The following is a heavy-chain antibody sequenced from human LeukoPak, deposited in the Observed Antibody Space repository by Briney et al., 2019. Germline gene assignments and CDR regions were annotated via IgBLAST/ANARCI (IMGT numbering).Heavy chain of an antibody. J-gene: IGHJ4*02. CDR1: GFTFSTYW. D-gene: IGHD3-10*01. CDR3: ARERMYSGSGSTYPYYDY. V-gene: IGHV3-7*01. Sequence: GGSLRLSCAASGFTFSTYWMTWVRQSPGKGLEWVANIKPNGSEKYFVDSVKGRFTISRDNAKNALYLEMNSLRAEDTAEYFCARERMYSGSGSTYPYYDYWGQGTLVTVSS. CDR2: IKPNGSEK.